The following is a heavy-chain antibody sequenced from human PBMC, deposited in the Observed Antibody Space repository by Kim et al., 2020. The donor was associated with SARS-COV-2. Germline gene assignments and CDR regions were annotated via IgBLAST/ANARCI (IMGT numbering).Heavy chain of an antibody. J-gene: IGHJ3*02. Sequence: ASVKVSCKASGYTFTSYGISWVRQAPGQGLEWMGWISAYNGNTNYAQKLQGRVTMTTDTSTSTAYMELRSLRSDDTAVYYCARHFPPPPQYYDSSGYSPGAFDIWGQGTMVTVSS. CDR1: GYTFTSYG. CDR2: ISAYNGNT. CDR3: ARHFPPPPQYYDSSGYSPGAFDI. V-gene: IGHV1-18*01. D-gene: IGHD3-22*01.